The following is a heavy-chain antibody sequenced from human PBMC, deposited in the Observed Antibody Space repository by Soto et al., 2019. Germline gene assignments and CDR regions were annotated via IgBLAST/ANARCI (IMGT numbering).Heavy chain of an antibody. CDR3: AKLLIVVVVAATPYFDY. CDR1: GFTFSSYA. J-gene: IGHJ4*02. Sequence: EVQLLESGGGLVQPGGSLRLSCAASGFTFSSYAMSWVRQAPGKGLEWVSAISGSGGSTYYADSVKGRFTISRDNSNNTLYLQMNSLRAEDTAVYYCAKLLIVVVVAATPYFDYWGQGTLVTVSS. CDR2: ISGSGGST. V-gene: IGHV3-23*01. D-gene: IGHD2-15*01.